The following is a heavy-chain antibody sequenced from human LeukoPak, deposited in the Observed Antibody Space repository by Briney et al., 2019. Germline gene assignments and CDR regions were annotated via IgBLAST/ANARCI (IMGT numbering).Heavy chain of an antibody. CDR2: IYYSGST. J-gene: IGHJ6*02. CDR3: ARQGPLRFLEWFSIGNGMDV. Sequence: SETLSLTCTVSGGSISSYYWSWIRQPPGKGLEWIGSIYYSGSTYYNPSLKSRVTISVDTSKNQFSLKLSSVTAADTAVYYCARQGPLRFLEWFSIGNGMDVWGQGTTVTVSS. D-gene: IGHD3-3*01. V-gene: IGHV4-59*05. CDR1: GGSISSYY.